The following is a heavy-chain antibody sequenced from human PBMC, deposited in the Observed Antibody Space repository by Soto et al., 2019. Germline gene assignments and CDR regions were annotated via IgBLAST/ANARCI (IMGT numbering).Heavy chain of an antibody. V-gene: IGHV3-53*01. Sequence: EVQLVESGGTVIQPGESLRLSCAASGLNVNTNYTTWVRQAPGKGLEWLSIIHGGGNKFYSDSVKGRFTISRDTSKNTVYLQMSSLTVDDTAVYYCASGPTLAARLGWNYFDPWGQGTLVTVSS. CDR2: IHGGGNK. D-gene: IGHD6-6*01. CDR1: GLNVNTNY. J-gene: IGHJ5*02. CDR3: ASGPTLAARLGWNYFDP.